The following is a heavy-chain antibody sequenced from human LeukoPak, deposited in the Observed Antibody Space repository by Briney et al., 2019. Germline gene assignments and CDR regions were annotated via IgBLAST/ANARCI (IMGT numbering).Heavy chain of an antibody. V-gene: IGHV4-34*01. D-gene: IGHD3-3*01. CDR2: INHSGST. Sequence: SETLSLTCAVYGGSFSGYYWSWIRQPPGKGLEWIGEINHSGSTNYNPSLKSRVTISVDTSKNQFSLKLSSVTAADTAVYYCARAEWLLTDYWGQGTLVTVSS. CDR1: GGSFSGYY. CDR3: ARAEWLLTDY. J-gene: IGHJ4*02.